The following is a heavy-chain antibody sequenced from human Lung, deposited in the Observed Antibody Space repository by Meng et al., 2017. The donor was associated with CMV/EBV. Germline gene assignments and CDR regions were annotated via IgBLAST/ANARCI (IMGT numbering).Heavy chain of an antibody. CDR2: VYPGDSDM. D-gene: IGHD6-6*01. CDR1: GYTFTKYW. J-gene: IGHJ6*02. Sequence: GESXKISCKGSGYTFTKYWIGWVRQMPGKGLEWMGIVYPGDSDMRYSPSFQGQVTISADKSINTAYLQWSSLKASDSAMYYCARRGEDSSLPDYYFYGMDVWGQGTTVTGAS. V-gene: IGHV5-51*01. CDR3: ARRGEDSSLPDYYFYGMDV.